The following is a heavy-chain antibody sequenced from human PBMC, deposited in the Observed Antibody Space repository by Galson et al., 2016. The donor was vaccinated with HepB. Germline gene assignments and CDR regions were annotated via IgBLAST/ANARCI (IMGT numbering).Heavy chain of an antibody. CDR1: GFIFTSYA. Sequence: LRLSCAASGFIFTSYAMHWVRQAPGKGLEWVAVISYDDNNYYYADSVKGRFAISRDNSKNTLYLQMNSLRAEDTAVYYCAKNWNYVIRGSDYYTMDIWGQGTTVTVSS. V-gene: IGHV3-30*18. J-gene: IGHJ6*02. CDR2: ISYDDNNY. D-gene: IGHD1-7*01. CDR3: AKNWNYVIRGSDYYTMDI.